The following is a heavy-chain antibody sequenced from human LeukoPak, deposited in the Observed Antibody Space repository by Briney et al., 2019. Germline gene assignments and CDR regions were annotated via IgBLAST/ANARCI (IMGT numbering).Heavy chain of an antibody. Sequence: PSETLSLTCTVSGGSISSYYWSWIRQPPGKGLEWIGYIYYSGSTNYNPSLKSRVTISVDTSKNQFSLKLSSVTAADTAVYYCARHRGLAVAYFDYWGQGTLVTVSS. J-gene: IGHJ4*02. CDR2: IYYSGST. CDR1: GGSISSYY. V-gene: IGHV4-59*01. CDR3: ARHRGLAVAYFDY. D-gene: IGHD6-19*01.